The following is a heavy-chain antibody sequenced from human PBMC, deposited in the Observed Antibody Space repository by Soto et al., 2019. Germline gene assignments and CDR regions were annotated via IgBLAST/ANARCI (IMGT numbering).Heavy chain of an antibody. V-gene: IGHV6-1*01. D-gene: IGHD5-12*01. J-gene: IGHJ5*02. CDR3: AKGDNLGPKTGYAFDP. CDR2: TYFRSKWYN. Sequence: LSQTLSLTCAISGDSVSSNTASWNWIRQSPSGGLEWLGRTYFRSKWYNDYAVSVKSRIIINPDTSNNQFSLQLNSVTPEDTAVYFCAKGDNLGPKTGYAFDPWGQGIMVTVSS. CDR1: GDSVSSNTAS.